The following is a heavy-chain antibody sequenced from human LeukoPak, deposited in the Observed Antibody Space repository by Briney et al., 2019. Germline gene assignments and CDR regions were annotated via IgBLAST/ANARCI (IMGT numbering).Heavy chain of an antibody. CDR1: GFTYTTYA. CDR2: ISGGGTST. CDR3: AKSRSDWTHFDY. Sequence: PGGSLRLSCAASGFTYTTYAMSWVRQAPGKGQEWVSTISGGGTSTYYADSVRGRFTISRDNSKNTLSLQMSSLRAEDTAVYHCAKSRSDWTHFDYWGQGALVTVSS. J-gene: IGHJ4*02. D-gene: IGHD1-1*01. V-gene: IGHV3-23*01.